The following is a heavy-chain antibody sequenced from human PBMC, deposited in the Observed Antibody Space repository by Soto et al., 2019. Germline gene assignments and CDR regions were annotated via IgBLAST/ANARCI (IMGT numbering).Heavy chain of an antibody. CDR2: INPSGGST. D-gene: IGHD1-1*01. V-gene: IGHV1-46*03. CDR1: GYSFSSYY. CDR3: ARVTGSWNAPSDY. Sequence: KGSFKAAGYSFSSYYRHWVRNTPGQGLEWMGIINPSGGSTSYAQKFQGRVTMTRDTSTSTVYMELSSLRSEDTAVYYCARVTGSWNAPSDYWGQGTLVTVSS. J-gene: IGHJ4*02.